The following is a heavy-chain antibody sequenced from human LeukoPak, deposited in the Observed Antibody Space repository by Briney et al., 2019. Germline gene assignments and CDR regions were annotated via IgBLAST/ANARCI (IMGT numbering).Heavy chain of an antibody. Sequence: SETLSLTCTVSGGSISSYYWSWIRQPPGKGLEGIGYIYYSGSTNYNPSLKSRVTISVDTSKNQFSLKLSSVTAADTAVYYCARADYYDSSGSFDSPLFDYWGQGTLVTVSS. J-gene: IGHJ4*02. CDR2: IYYSGST. CDR3: ARADYYDSSGSFDSPLFDY. V-gene: IGHV4-59*01. D-gene: IGHD3-22*01. CDR1: GGSISSYY.